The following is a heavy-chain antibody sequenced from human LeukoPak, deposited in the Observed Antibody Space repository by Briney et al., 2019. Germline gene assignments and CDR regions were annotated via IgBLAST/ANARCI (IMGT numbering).Heavy chain of an antibody. Sequence: SETLSLTCTVSGGSISSYYWSWIRQPPGKGLEWLGYIYYSGSTNYNPSLKSRVTISVDTSKNQFSLKLSSVTAADTAVYYCARVHGDYGRGYYYYGMDVWGQGTTVTVSS. V-gene: IGHV4-59*01. D-gene: IGHD4-17*01. CDR3: ARVHGDYGRGYYYYGMDV. CDR2: IYYSGST. CDR1: GGSISSYY. J-gene: IGHJ6*02.